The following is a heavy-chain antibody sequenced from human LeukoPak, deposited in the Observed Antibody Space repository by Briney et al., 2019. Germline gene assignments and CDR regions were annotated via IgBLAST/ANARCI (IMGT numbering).Heavy chain of an antibody. V-gene: IGHV3-11*01. CDR3: ARPKSYYYDSSGYYVV. D-gene: IGHD3-22*01. J-gene: IGHJ4*02. Sequence: GGSLRLSCAASGFTFSDYYMSWIRQAPGKGLEWVSYISSSGSTIYYADSVKGRFTISRDNAKNSPYLQMNSLRAEDTAVYYCARPKSYYYDSSGYYVVWGQGTLVTVSS. CDR2: ISSSGSTI. CDR1: GFTFSDYY.